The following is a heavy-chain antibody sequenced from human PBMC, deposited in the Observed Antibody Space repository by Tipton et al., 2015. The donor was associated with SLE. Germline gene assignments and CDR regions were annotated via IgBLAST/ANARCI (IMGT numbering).Heavy chain of an antibody. Sequence: LRLSCTVSGGSISSGSYYWSWIRQPAGKGLEWIGYIYTSGSTNYNPSLKSRVTISVDTSKNQFSLKLSSVTAADTAVYYCARDRGDTYYYDSSGYVPWGQGTMVAVSS. CDR1: GGSISSGSYY. V-gene: IGHV4-61*09. CDR3: ARDRGDTYYYDSSGYVP. J-gene: IGHJ3*01. CDR2: IYTSGST. D-gene: IGHD3-22*01.